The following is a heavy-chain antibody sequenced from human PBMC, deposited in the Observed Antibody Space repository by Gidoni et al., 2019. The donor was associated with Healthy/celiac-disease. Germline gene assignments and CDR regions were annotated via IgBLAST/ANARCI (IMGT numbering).Heavy chain of an antibody. CDR3: ARGYCSSTSCRTTYYYYGMDV. Sequence: QVQLQQWGAGLLKPSETLSLTCAVYGGSFSGYYWRWIRQPPGKGLEWSGEINHSGSTNYNPSLKSRVTISVDTSKNQFSLKLSSVTAADTAVYYCARGYCSSTSCRTTYYYYGMDVWGQGTTVTVSS. CDR1: GGSFSGYY. J-gene: IGHJ6*02. CDR2: INHSGST. D-gene: IGHD2-2*01. V-gene: IGHV4-34*01.